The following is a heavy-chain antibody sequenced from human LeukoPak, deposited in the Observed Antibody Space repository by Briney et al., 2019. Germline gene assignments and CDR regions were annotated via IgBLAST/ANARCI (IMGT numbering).Heavy chain of an antibody. CDR2: ISSATSTI. CDR1: GFTFSSTG. D-gene: IGHD4-23*01. V-gene: IGHV3-48*04. J-gene: IGHJ5*02. Sequence: GGSLRLSCAASGFTFSSTGMNWVRQAPGKGLEWVSYISSATSTIYYADSVKGRFTISRDNAKNSLYLQMNSLRAEDTAVYYCARDVTYYGGDWFDPWGQRTLVTVSS. CDR3: ARDVTYYGGDWFDP.